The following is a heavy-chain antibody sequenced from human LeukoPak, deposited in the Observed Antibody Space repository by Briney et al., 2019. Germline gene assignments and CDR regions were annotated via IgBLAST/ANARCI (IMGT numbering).Heavy chain of an antibody. Sequence: PSETLSLTCAVSGGSFSGYYWSWIRQPPGKGLEWIGEINHTGSTDYNPSLKSRVTISVDTSKNQFSLKLSSVTAAGTAVYYCARVRPNYYYYMDVWGKGTTVTVSS. CDR2: INHTGST. CDR3: ARVRPNYYYYMDV. V-gene: IGHV4-34*01. J-gene: IGHJ6*03. CDR1: GGSFSGYY.